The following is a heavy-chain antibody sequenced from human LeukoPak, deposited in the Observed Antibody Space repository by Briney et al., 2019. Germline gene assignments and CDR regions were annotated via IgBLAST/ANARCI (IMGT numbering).Heavy chain of an antibody. CDR1: RFTFSSYW. J-gene: IGHJ4*02. D-gene: IGHD3-3*01. CDR2: INQDGSEK. CDR3: ARCYDFWSGYYRGYYFDS. Sequence: GGSLRLSCAASRFTFSSYWMSWVRQAPGKGLEWVANINQDGSEKYYEDSVKGRFTIFRDNAKNSLYLQMNSLRAEDTAVYYCARCYDFWSGYYRGYYFDSWGQGILVTVSS. V-gene: IGHV3-7*01.